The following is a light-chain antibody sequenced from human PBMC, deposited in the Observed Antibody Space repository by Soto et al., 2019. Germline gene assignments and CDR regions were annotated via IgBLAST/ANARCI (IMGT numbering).Light chain of an antibody. Sequence: EIVMTQSPATLSVSPGERATLSCRASQSISINLAWYRQKPGQAPRLLIYGASTRATGIPARFSGSGSGTEFTLTISSLQSEDFALYYCQHHNNWPPYTFGQGTKLDVK. CDR1: QSISIN. J-gene: IGKJ2*01. V-gene: IGKV3-15*01. CDR2: GAS. CDR3: QHHNNWPPYT.